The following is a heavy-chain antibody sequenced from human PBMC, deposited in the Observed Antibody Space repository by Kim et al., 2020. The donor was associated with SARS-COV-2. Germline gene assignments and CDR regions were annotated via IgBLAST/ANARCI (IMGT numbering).Heavy chain of an antibody. Sequence: SETLSLTCTVSGGSISSGGYYWSWIRQHPGKGLEWIGYIYYSGSTYYNPSLKSRVTISVDTSKNQFSLKLSSVTAADTAVYYCARGLWRGFPVEYWFDPWGQEPWSPSPQ. D-gene: IGHD3-3*01. V-gene: IGHV4-31*03. CDR1: GGSISSGGYY. CDR2: IYYSGST. CDR3: ARGLWRGFPVEYWFDP. J-gene: IGHJ5*02.